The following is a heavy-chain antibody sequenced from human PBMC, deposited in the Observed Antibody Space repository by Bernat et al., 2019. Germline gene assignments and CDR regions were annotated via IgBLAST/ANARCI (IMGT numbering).Heavy chain of an antibody. V-gene: IGHV1-3*01. CDR2: INAGDGNM. D-gene: IGHD2-15*01. CDR3: AGGWAVVGSATYFDY. CDR1: GYTFTNYA. J-gene: IGHJ4*02. Sequence: QVQLVQSGAEVKKPGASVKVSCKASGYTFTNYAIHWVRQAPGQRLEWMGWINAGDGNMKYSQKFQGRVTITWERSAGTGYMELRSLTSEDKAIYFCAGGWAVVGSATYFDYRGQGTVVIVSS.